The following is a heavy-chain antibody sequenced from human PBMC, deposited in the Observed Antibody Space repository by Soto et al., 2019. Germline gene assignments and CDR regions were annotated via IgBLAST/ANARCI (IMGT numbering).Heavy chain of an antibody. CDR2: SNHSGST. J-gene: IGHJ3*02. CDR1: GGSFSGYY. D-gene: IGHD6-19*01. V-gene: IGHV4-34*01. CDR3: ARAPPGFYSSGWPRAFDI. Sequence: PSETLSLTCAVYGGSFSGYYWSWIRQPPGKGLEWIGESNHSGSTNYNPSLKSRVTISVDTSKNQFSLKLSSVTAADTAVYYCARAPPGFYSSGWPRAFDIWGQGTMVTVSS.